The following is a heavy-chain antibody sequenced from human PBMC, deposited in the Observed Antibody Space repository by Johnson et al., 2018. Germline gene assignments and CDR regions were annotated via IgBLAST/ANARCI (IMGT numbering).Heavy chain of an antibody. Sequence: VQLVETGGGVVQPGRSLRLSCAASGFTFDDYAMHWVRQAPGKGLEWVAVISYDGRNKYYGDSVRGRFTISRENSKNTLYLEMSRQRAEDTAVYYCAQNKGRQWLDDAFDIWGQGTMFTVSS. D-gene: IGHD6-19*01. J-gene: IGHJ3*02. CDR1: GFTFDDYA. CDR2: ISYDGRNK. V-gene: IGHV3-30*18. CDR3: AQNKGRQWLDDAFDI.